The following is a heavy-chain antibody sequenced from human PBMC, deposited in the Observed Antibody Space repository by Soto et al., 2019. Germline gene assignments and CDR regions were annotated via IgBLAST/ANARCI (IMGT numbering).Heavy chain of an antibody. CDR3: AREALRYHGMDV. CDR1: GGSLGTYY. Sequence: DNLSLTCTVSGGSLGTYYWSWIRQPPGKGLEWLGYIYYSGSTNYNPSLKSRVTISVDTSKNQFSLKLNSVSAADTAVYYCAREALRYHGMDVWGQGTTVTVSS. D-gene: IGHD1-20*01. J-gene: IGHJ6*02. CDR2: IYYSGST. V-gene: IGHV4-59*01.